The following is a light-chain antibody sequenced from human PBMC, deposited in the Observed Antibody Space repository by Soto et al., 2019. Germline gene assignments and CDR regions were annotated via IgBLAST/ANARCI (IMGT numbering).Light chain of an antibody. J-gene: IGKJ3*01. V-gene: IGKV1-5*01. CDR1: QNIRSR. CDR2: DAS. CDR3: QQYNSYS. Sequence: FQMTQSPSTLSASVGARVNITCRASQNIRSRLAWYQQKPGKAPKLLIYDASSLESGVPSRFSGSGSGTEFTLTISSLQPDDFATYYCQQYNSYSFGPGTKVDIK.